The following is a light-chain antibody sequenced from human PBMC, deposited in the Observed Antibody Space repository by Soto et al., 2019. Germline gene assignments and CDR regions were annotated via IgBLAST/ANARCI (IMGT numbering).Light chain of an antibody. CDR2: DTS. J-gene: IGKJ4*01. CDR1: QGIGDT. CDR3: QPYYNLPLT. V-gene: IGKV3-15*01. Sequence: EVVMMQSPATLSVSPGEGATLSCRASQGIGDTLAWYQHKPGQTPRRFIYDTSSRGTGGMTRLCGSRAGGEVSLPIIGMQSEDFVVDYCQPYYNLPLTFGGGTKVDIK.